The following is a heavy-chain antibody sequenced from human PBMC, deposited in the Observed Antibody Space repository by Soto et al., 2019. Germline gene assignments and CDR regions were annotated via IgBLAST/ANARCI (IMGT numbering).Heavy chain of an antibody. V-gene: IGHV3-64*02. CDR3: ARIRYCSSTSCYGAFEY. CDR2: ISSNRGST. J-gene: IGHJ4*02. D-gene: IGHD2-2*01. Sequence: GPLRLSCAASGLTISSYAMHWFRQTPGKGLEYVSAISSNRGSTYYADSVKGRFTISIDNSNNTLYLQMGSLRAEDMAVYYCARIRYCSSTSCYGAFEYWGQGTLVIVAS. CDR1: GLTISSYA.